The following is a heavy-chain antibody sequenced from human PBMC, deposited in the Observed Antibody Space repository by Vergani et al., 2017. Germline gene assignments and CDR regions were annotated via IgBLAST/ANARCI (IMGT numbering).Heavy chain of an antibody. Sequence: QVQLVQSGAEVKKPGSSVKVSCKASGGTFSSYAISWVRQAPGQGLEWMGGIIPIFGTANYAQKFQGRVTITADESTSTAYMELSSLRSEDTAVYYCARATSASAGNPTFFYYYSYYMDVWGKGTTVTVSS. CDR1: GGTFSSYA. CDR2: IIPIFGTA. V-gene: IGHV1-69*01. D-gene: IGHD6-13*01. J-gene: IGHJ6*03. CDR3: ARATSASAGNPTFFYYYSYYMDV.